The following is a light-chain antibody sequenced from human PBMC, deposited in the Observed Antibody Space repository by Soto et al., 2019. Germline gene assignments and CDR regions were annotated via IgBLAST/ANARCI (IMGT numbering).Light chain of an antibody. J-gene: IGLJ1*01. CDR3: SSYTSSSPLYV. CDR2: EVS. V-gene: IGLV2-14*01. Sequence: QSVLTQPASVSGSPGQSITISCTGTSSDVGGYNYVSWYQQHPGKAPKLMIYEVSNRPSGVSNRFSGSKSGNTASLTISGLQDEDEADYYCSSYTSSSPLYVFGTGTTVTVL. CDR1: SSDVGGYNY.